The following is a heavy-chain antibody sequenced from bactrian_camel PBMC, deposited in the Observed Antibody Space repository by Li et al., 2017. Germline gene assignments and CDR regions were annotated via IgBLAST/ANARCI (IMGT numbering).Heavy chain of an antibody. V-gene: IGHV3-2*01. Sequence: HVQLVESGGGLVQPGGSLRLSCAASGFTFSSYYMSWFRQAPRNERDMVAQIYLRNRETHYDDSVKGRFTISRDDAKNTLYLLMNSLKPEDTAVYYCADLRRVDVVVVNAAVCGYWGQGTQVTVS. CDR3: ADLRRVDVVVVNAAVCGY. J-gene: IGHJ6*01. CDR2: IYLRNRET. D-gene: IGHD2*01. CDR1: GFTFSSYY.